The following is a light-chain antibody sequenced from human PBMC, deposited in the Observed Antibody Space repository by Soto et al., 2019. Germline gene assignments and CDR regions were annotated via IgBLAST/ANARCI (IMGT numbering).Light chain of an antibody. V-gene: IGLV2-14*01. Sequence: QSVLTQPASVSGSPGQSVTISCTGTNSDVGSFRYVSWYQQHPGKAPKLLIFEVSYRPSGVSTRFSGSKSGNTASLTTSGLRTEDEADYHCSSFTSTNTQVFGTGTKVTVL. CDR1: NSDVGSFRY. J-gene: IGLJ1*01. CDR2: EVS. CDR3: SSFTSTNTQV.